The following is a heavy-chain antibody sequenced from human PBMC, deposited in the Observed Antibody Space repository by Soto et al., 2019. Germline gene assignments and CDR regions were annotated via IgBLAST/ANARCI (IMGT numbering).Heavy chain of an antibody. D-gene: IGHD1-7*01. Sequence: GGSLRLSCAASGFTVSSKYMSWVRQAPGKGLEWVSAISGSGGSTYYADSVKGRFTISRDNSKNTLYLQMNSLRAEDTAVYYCAKDRGNWNYDAFDYWGQGTLVTVSS. J-gene: IGHJ4*02. V-gene: IGHV3-23*01. CDR2: ISGSGGST. CDR3: AKDRGNWNYDAFDY. CDR1: GFTVSSKY.